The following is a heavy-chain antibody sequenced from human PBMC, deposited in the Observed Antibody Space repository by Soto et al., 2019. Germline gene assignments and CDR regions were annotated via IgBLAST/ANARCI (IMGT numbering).Heavy chain of an antibody. CDR2: IYYSGST. Sequence: QLQLQESGPGLVKPSETLSLTCTVSGGSISSSSYYWGWIRQPPGKGLEWIGSIYYSGSTYYNPSLKSRVTISVDTSKNQFSLKLSSVTAADTAVYYCARHLEEVPAALPNKTYNWNYDYYYYMDVWGKGTTVTVSS. D-gene: IGHD1-20*01. CDR1: GGSISSSSYY. CDR3: ARHLEEVPAALPNKTYNWNYDYYYYMDV. V-gene: IGHV4-39*01. J-gene: IGHJ6*03.